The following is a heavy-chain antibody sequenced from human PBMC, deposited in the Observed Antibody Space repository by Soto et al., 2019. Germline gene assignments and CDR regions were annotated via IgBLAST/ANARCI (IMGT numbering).Heavy chain of an antibody. V-gene: IGHV1-69*02. D-gene: IGHD2-15*01. CDR2: IIPILGIA. CDR1: GGTFSSYT. CDR3: ARGGGYCSGGSCPYYYYYYMDV. J-gene: IGHJ6*03. Sequence: QVQLVQSGAEVKKPGSSVKVSCKASGGTFSSYTISWVRQDPGQGLEWMGRIIPILGIANYAQKFQGRVTITADKSTSTAYRELSSLRSEDTAVYYCARGGGYCSGGSCPYYYYYYMDVWGKGTTVTVSS.